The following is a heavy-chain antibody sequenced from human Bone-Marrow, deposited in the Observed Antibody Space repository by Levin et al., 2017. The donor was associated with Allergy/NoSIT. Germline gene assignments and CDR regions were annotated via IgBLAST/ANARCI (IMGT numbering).Heavy chain of an antibody. Sequence: GESLKISCSASGFTFSSYAMHWVRQAPGKGLEYVSAISSNGGITYYADSVKGRFTISRDNSKNTLYLQMSSLRAEDTAVYYCVNLNYYGSGSYYGVWGQGTLVTVSS. D-gene: IGHD3-10*01. CDR2: ISSNGGIT. V-gene: IGHV3-64D*06. CDR1: GFTFSSYA. CDR3: VNLNYYGSGSYYGV. J-gene: IGHJ4*02.